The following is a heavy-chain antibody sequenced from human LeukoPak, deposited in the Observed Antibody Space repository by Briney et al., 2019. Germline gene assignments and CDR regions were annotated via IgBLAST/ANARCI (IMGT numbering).Heavy chain of an antibody. V-gene: IGHV3-30*18. CDR1: GFSFSSYG. D-gene: IGHD2/OR15-2a*01. CDR3: AKGPLLWD. J-gene: IGHJ4*02. Sequence: GGSLRLSCAASGFSFSSYGMHWVRQAPGKGLEWVAVMSYDGRNKDYADSVKGRFTISRDNSKNTLYLQMNSLRAEDTAVYYCAKGPLLWDWGQGTLVTVSS. CDR2: MSYDGRNK.